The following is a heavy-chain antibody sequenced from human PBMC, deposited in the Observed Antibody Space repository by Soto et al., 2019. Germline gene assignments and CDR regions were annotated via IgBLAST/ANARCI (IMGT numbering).Heavy chain of an antibody. J-gene: IGHJ5*02. V-gene: IGHV2-5*02. CDR3: AHRATMTIFGLIIDNGIWFDP. D-gene: IGHD3-3*01. CDR1: GFSLSTSGAA. CDR2: IYWDGDK. Sequence: QINLIESGPTLVKPTQTLTLTCTFSGFSLSTSGAAVGWVRQPPGRALEWLALIYWDGDKRYNASLGNRLTITKDTSMNQVVLTLTTVEPADTATYYCAHRATMTIFGLIIDNGIWFDPWGQGTRVIVSS.